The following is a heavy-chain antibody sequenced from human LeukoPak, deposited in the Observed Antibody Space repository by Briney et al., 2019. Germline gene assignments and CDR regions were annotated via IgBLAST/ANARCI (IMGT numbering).Heavy chain of an antibody. CDR2: INAGNGNT. V-gene: IGHV1-3*01. Sequence: GASVKVSCKASGYTFTSFALHWVRQAPGQRLEWMGWINAGNGNTKYSQKFQGRVTIIRDTSATTAYMELSSLRSEDTAVYYCARDGGYNGYEPREMDYWGQGTLVTVSS. CDR3: ARDGGYNGYEPREMDY. CDR1: GYTFTSFA. J-gene: IGHJ4*02. D-gene: IGHD5-12*01.